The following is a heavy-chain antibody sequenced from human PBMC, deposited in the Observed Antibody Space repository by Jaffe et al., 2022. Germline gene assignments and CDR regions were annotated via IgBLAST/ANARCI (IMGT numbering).Heavy chain of an antibody. D-gene: IGHD3-3*01. J-gene: IGHJ4*02. V-gene: IGHV1-3*01. Sequence: QVQLVQSGAEVKKPGASVKVSCKASGYTFTSYAMHWVRQAPGQRLEWMGWINAGNGNTKYSQKFQGRVTITRDTSASTAYMELSSLRSEDTAVYYCARGGGVITIFGVDPNLTIDYWGQGTLVTVSS. CDR3: ARGGGVITIFGVDPNLTIDY. CDR1: GYTFTSYA. CDR2: INAGNGNT.